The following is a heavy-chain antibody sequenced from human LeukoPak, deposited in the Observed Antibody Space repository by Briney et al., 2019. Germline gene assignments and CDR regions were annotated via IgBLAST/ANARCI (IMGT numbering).Heavy chain of an antibody. J-gene: IGHJ4*02. CDR2: ISYDGSNK. CDR1: GFTFSSYA. V-gene: IGHV3-30*01. CDR3: ARGTGSSSSFDY. D-gene: IGHD6-6*01. Sequence: PGGSLRLSCAASGFTFSSYAMHWVRQAPGKGLEWVAVISYDGSNKYYADSVKGRFTISRDNSKNTLYLQMNGLRAEDTAVYYCARGTGSSSSFDYWGQGTLVTVSS.